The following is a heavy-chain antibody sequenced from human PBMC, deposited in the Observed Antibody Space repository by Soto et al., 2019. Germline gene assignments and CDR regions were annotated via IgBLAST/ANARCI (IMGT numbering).Heavy chain of an antibody. J-gene: IGHJ4*02. CDR3: ARHLRFFGSRTYYWPDF. Sequence: KTSETLSLTCAVSGGSISSSTYYWGWIRQPPDKGLEWIGVISYTGSTYYSPSLKSRVTISVDTSKSQFSLKLSSVTAADTAVYYCARHLRFFGSRTYYWPDFWGQGTLVTVSS. CDR2: ISYTGST. V-gene: IGHV4-39*01. CDR1: GGSISSSTYY. D-gene: IGHD3-10*01.